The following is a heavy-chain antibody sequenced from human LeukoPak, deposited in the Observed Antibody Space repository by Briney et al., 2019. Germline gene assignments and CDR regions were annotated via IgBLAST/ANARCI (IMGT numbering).Heavy chain of an antibody. CDR3: ARGRLEDEAFDI. D-gene: IGHD1-1*01. Sequence: PGGSLRLSCAASGFTFTSYSMNWVRRAPGKGLEWVSSISSGSSYIYYADSVKGRITISRDNAKNSLYLHMNSLRAEDTAIYYCARGRLEDEAFDIWGQGTMVTVSS. V-gene: IGHV3-21*01. CDR1: GFTFTSYS. J-gene: IGHJ3*02. CDR2: ISSGSSYI.